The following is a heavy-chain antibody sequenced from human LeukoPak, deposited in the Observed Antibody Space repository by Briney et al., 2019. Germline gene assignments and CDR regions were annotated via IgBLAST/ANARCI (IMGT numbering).Heavy chain of an antibody. CDR3: AREGIRFFDY. V-gene: IGHV1-18*01. D-gene: IGHD3-10*01. CDR2: ISAYDGNT. CDR1: GYTFTNYV. Sequence: ASVKVSCKASGYTFTNYVIAWVRQAPGQGLECMGWISAYDGNTKYAQNFQGRVTLTTDRSTTTAYMELRSLRSDDTAVYFCAREGIRFFDYWGQGTLVTVSS. J-gene: IGHJ4*02.